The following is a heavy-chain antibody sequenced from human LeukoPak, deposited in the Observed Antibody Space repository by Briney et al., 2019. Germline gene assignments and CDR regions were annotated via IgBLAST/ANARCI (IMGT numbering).Heavy chain of an antibody. D-gene: IGHD2/OR15-2a*01. J-gene: IGHJ5*02. V-gene: IGHV4-59*01. CDR1: GGSMKNSF. CDR3: ARNRFQLSGAYWFDP. CDR2: MSDTGIT. Sequence: PSETLSLTRSVSGGSMKNSFWSWIRQRPGKGLEWSGYMSDTGITNSNPSLKSRVTFSIDTSKDQFYLTLRSVTAADTARYFCARNRFQLSGAYWFDPWGRGTLVTVSS.